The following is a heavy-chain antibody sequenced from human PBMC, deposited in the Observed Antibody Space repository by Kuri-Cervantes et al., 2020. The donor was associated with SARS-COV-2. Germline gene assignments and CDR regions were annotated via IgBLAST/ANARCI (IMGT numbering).Heavy chain of an antibody. CDR1: GFTFSDYY. CDR2: ISSSGSTI. J-gene: IGHJ4*02. Sequence: GESLKISCAASGFTFSDYYMSWIRQAPGKGLEWVSYISSSGSTIYYADSVKGRFTISRDNAKNSLYLQMNSLRAEDTAVYYCARDRVYFDYWSQGTLVTVSS. CDR3: ARDRVYFDY. V-gene: IGHV3-11*04.